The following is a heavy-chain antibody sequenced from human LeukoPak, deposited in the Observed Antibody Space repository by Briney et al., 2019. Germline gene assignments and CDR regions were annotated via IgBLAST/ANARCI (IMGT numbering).Heavy chain of an antibody. CDR2: INHSGST. Sequence: PSETLSFTCAVYGGSFSGYYWSWIRQPPGKGLEWIGEINHSGSTNYNPSLKSRVTISVDTSKNQFSLKLSSVTAADTAVYYCARGGQYYDFWSGYYPNWFDPWGQGTLVTVSS. CDR1: GGSFSGYY. J-gene: IGHJ5*02. CDR3: ARGGQYYDFWSGYYPNWFDP. V-gene: IGHV4-34*01. D-gene: IGHD3-3*01.